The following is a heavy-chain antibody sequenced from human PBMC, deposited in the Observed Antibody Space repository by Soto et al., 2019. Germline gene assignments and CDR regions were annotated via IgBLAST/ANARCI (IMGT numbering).Heavy chain of an antibody. V-gene: IGHV4-31*03. CDR2: IYYGGST. J-gene: IGHJ4*02. CDR3: ARDRDGSGWYYFEY. D-gene: IGHD6-19*01. Sequence: QVHLQESGPGLVKPSQTLSLTCTVSGGSISSGGYYWSRIRQHPGKGLEWIAYIYYGGSTYYNPSFRSRGTISVDTPKNQFSLKLTSVTAADTAVYYCARDRDGSGWYYFEYWGQGTLVTVS. CDR1: GGSISSGGYY.